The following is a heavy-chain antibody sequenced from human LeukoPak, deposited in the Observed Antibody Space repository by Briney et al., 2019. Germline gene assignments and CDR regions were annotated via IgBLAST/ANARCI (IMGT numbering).Heavy chain of an antibody. V-gene: IGHV6-1*01. Sequence: SQTLSLTCAISGDSVSGGSAGWNWIRQSPSRGLEWLGRIYYRSKGYSDYAITLKSRITINPDTSRNQFSLQLNSVTHDDTAVYYCTGGGLVRGSLHWFDPWGQGTLVTVSS. CDR2: IYYRSKGYS. CDR3: TGGGLVRGSLHWFDP. CDR1: GDSVSGGSAG. J-gene: IGHJ5*02. D-gene: IGHD3-10*01.